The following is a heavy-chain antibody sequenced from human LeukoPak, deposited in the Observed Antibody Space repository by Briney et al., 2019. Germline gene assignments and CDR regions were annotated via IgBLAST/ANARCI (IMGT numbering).Heavy chain of an antibody. D-gene: IGHD6-13*01. CDR2: INQDGSQK. CDR3: AKGSAATFDY. J-gene: IGHJ4*02. Sequence: PGGSLRLSCAASGFTFSIYWMSWVRQAPGKGLEWVANINQDGSQKYYVDSVKGRFTISRDNAKNSFFLQMSSLRAEDTAVYYCAKGSAATFDYWGQGTLVTVSS. CDR1: GFTFSIYW. V-gene: IGHV3-7*03.